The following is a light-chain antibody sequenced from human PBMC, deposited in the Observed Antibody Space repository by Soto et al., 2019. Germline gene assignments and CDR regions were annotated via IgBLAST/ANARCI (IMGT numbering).Light chain of an antibody. Sequence: DRVMTQSPDPLSASPGERVSLSCRASQSVNHNLAWYHQKPGQAPRPLVYDKSSRAPGVPARFSGSGTGTDFTLTISYLQSEDFGTYYCQQFYNYPRTLGQGTKVDIK. CDR1: QSVNHN. V-gene: IGKV3-15*01. CDR2: DKS. CDR3: QQFYNYPRT. J-gene: IGKJ1*01.